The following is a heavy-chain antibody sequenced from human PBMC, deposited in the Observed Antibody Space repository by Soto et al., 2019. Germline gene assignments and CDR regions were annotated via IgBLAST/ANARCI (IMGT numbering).Heavy chain of an antibody. CDR3: AKDYSYYDSSGYYPEYFQH. J-gene: IGHJ1*01. D-gene: IGHD3-22*01. V-gene: IGHV3-30*02. CDR1: GFSLGPYG. Sequence: GWSPRVSIAASGFSLGPYGMYWVRQAPFQRLPWGAFISYDGSNKYYSDSVKVRFNIARDNSKNTLYLQMNSLRAEDTAVYYCAKDYSYYDSSGYYPEYFQHWGQGTMVTDSS. CDR2: ISYDGSNK.